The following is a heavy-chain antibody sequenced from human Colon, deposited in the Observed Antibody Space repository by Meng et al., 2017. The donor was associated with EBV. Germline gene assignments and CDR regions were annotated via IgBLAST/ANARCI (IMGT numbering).Heavy chain of an antibody. J-gene: IGHJ5*02. V-gene: IGHV4-34*01. CDR2: IDHRGNT. CDR1: GGSFRDYY. CDR3: ARRGPSGNFSP. Sequence: QVQLQQWGAGLLEPSETLSRSCAVYGGSFRDYYWTWIRHPPGKGLEWIGEIDHRGNTKYNPSLKSRDTISLDTSKKQFSLKVSSVTAADSAVYYCARRGPSGNFSPWSQGALVTVSS. D-gene: IGHD3-10*01.